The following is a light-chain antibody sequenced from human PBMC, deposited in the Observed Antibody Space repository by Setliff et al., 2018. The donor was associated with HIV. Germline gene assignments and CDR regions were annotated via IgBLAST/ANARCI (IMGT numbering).Light chain of an antibody. CDR1: SRDVGGYNY. V-gene: IGLV2-14*01. CDR3: SSYAITNTLP. J-gene: IGLJ1*01. CDR2: EVR. Sequence: SALTQPAAVSGSPGQSITTSCTGTSRDVGGYNYVSWYQQHPGKAPKLIIYEVRNRPSGVSNRFSGSKSGNTASLTISGLQTEDEADYYCSSYAITNTLPFGTGTKV.